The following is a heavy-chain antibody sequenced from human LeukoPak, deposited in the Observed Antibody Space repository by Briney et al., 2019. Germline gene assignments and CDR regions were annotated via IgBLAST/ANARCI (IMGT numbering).Heavy chain of an antibody. J-gene: IGHJ4*02. D-gene: IGHD3-16*01. Sequence: GGSLRLSCAASGFVVRNYYMSWVRQAPGKGLEWVSIIYDDGRIYYIDAVKGRFTISRDNSKNTVSLQMNSLRVDDTAVYYCARGSTRGGGSDCWGQGTLVTVSS. V-gene: IGHV3-53*01. CDR2: IYDDGRI. CDR3: ARGSTRGGGSDC. CDR1: GFVVRNYY.